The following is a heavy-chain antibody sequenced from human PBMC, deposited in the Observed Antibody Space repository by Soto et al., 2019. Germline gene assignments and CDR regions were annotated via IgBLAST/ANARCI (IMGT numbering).Heavy chain of an antibody. Sequence: SVKVSCKASGYTFTSYYMHWVRPAPGQGLEWMGIINPSGGSTSYAQKFQGRVTMTRDTSTSTVYMELSSLRSEDTAVYYCARDVSGDYDFWSGYYRTSYYYYYGMDVWGQGTTVSVSS. CDR2: INPSGGST. J-gene: IGHJ6*02. CDR3: ARDVSGDYDFWSGYYRTSYYYYYGMDV. CDR1: GYTFTSYY. D-gene: IGHD3-3*01. V-gene: IGHV1-46*01.